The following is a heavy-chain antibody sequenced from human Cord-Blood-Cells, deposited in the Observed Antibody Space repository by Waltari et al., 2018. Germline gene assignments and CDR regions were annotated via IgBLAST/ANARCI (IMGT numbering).Heavy chain of an antibody. D-gene: IGHD4-4*01. Sequence: QVQLVQSGAEVKKPGASVKVSCKASGYTFTGYYMHWVRQAPGQGLEWMGWINPNSGGTNYAQKFQGWVTMTRDTSISTAYMELSRLRSDDTAVYYCARAQVVTTVTTYYYYGMDVWGQGTTVTVSS. CDR3: ARAQVVTTVTTYYYYGMDV. CDR1: GYTFTGYY. V-gene: IGHV1-2*04. J-gene: IGHJ6*02. CDR2: INPNSGGT.